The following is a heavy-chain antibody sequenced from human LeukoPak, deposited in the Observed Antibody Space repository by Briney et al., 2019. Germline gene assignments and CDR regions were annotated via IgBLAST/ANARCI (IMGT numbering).Heavy chain of an antibody. CDR2: ISSSSITI. D-gene: IGHD1-1*01. CDR1: GFTFSDYS. J-gene: IGHJ4*02. Sequence: GGSLRLSCVAFGFTFSDYSMNWVRQAPGKGLEWVSYISSSSITIHYADSVKGRFTISRDNAKNSLYLQMNSLRDEDTAVYYCARHNSDWNQFDYWGQGTLVTVSS. V-gene: IGHV3-48*02. CDR3: ARHNSDWNQFDY.